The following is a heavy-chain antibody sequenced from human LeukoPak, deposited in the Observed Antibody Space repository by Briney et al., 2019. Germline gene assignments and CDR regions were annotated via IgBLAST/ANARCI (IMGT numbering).Heavy chain of an antibody. J-gene: IGHJ4*02. V-gene: IGHV3-21*01. D-gene: IGHD1/OR15-1a*01. CDR3: ARATTALTV. CDR1: GFTFSSYT. Sequence: GGSLSLSCVVSGFTFSSYTMIWVRGAPGKGLQWVYSISSSSRNTLYAESVKGRLDISRENANNTLYRQMNSLRADDTAVYYCARATTALTVWGQGTLLSVPS. CDR2: ISSSSRNT.